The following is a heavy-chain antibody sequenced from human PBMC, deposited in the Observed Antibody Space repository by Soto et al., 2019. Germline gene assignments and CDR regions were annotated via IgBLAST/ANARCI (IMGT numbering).Heavy chain of an antibody. V-gene: IGHV3-21*04. J-gene: IGHJ5*02. D-gene: IGHD3-10*01. CDR1: GFTFNRYS. CDR3: ARDLGSETFDP. Sequence: EVQLVESGGGLVKAGGSLRLSCAASGFTFNRYSMTWVRQAPGKGLELVSSISSSGDYRYYADSMRGRFTISRDNAKNSLYLQMNSLRAEDTAVYYCARDLGSETFDPWGQGTLVTVSS. CDR2: ISSSGDYR.